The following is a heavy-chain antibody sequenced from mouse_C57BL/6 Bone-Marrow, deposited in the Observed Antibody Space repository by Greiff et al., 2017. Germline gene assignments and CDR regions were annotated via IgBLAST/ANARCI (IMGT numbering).Heavy chain of an antibody. CDR3: AREGGGQYYFDY. V-gene: IGHV3-6*01. J-gene: IGHJ2*01. CDR2: ISYDGSN. CDR1: GYSITSGYY. Sequence: EVKLEESGPGLVKPSQSLSLTCSVTGYSITSGYYWNWIRQFPGNKLEWMGYISYDGSNNYNPSLKNRISITRDTSKNQFFLKLNSVTTEDTATYYCAREGGGQYYFDYWGQGTTLTVSS. D-gene: IGHD3-3*01.